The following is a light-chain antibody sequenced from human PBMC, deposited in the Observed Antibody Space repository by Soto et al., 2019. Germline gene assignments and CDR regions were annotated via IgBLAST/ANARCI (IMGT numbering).Light chain of an antibody. CDR3: QQYNSYSRT. CDR2: RAS. J-gene: IGKJ1*01. Sequence: DIQMTQSPSTLSASVGDRVTITCRASQSISTWLAWYQQRPGKAPNLMIYRASYLESGVPSRFRRSGSGTEFTLTISSLQPDDFETYYWQQYNSYSRTLGQGTKVDIK. CDR1: QSISTW. V-gene: IGKV1-5*03.